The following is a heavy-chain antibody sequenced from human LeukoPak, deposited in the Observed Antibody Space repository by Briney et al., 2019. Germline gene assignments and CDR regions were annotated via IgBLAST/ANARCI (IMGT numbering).Heavy chain of an antibody. CDR2: ISSSSSYI. CDR1: GFDFSTYT. V-gene: IGHV3-21*01. Sequence: GGSLRLSCAASGFDFSTYTMNWVRQAPGKGLEWVSSISSSSSYIYYADSVKGRFTISRDNAKNSMYLQMNSLRAEDTAVYYCTRDPGRCTSSSCYPDYWGQGTLVTVSS. J-gene: IGHJ4*02. CDR3: TRDPGRCTSSSCYPDY. D-gene: IGHD2-2*01.